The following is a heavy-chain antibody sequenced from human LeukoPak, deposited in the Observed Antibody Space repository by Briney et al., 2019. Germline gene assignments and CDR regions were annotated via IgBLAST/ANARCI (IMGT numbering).Heavy chain of an antibody. J-gene: IGHJ6*02. V-gene: IGHV3-23*01. D-gene: IGHD1-26*01. Sequence: GGSLRLSCAASGFTFSNYWMSWVRQAPGKGLEWVSAISGSGGSTYYADSVKGRFTISRDNSKNTLYLQMNSLRAEDTAVYYCAKGMGARGSPLYGMDVWGQGTTVTVSS. CDR1: GFTFSNYW. CDR2: ISGSGGST. CDR3: AKGMGARGSPLYGMDV.